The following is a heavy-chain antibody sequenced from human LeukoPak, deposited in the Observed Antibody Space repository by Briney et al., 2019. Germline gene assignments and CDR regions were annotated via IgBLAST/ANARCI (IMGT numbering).Heavy chain of an antibody. V-gene: IGHV4-31*03. D-gene: IGHD6-13*01. CDR2: IYYSGST. CDR3: ARLVRLGFKSRYSSSWYAPRDGWPRDDAFDI. J-gene: IGHJ3*02. Sequence: PSETLSLTCTVSGGSISSGGYYWSWIRQHPGKGLEWIGYIYYSGSTYYNPSLKSRVTISVDTSKNQFSLKLSSVTAADTAVYYCARLVRLGFKSRYSSSWYAPRDGWPRDDAFDIWGQGTMVTVSS. CDR1: GGSISSGGYY.